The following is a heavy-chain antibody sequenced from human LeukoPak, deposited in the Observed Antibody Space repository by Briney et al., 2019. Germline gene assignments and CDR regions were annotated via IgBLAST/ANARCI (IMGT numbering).Heavy chain of an antibody. D-gene: IGHD3-10*01. CDR2: IRYDGSNK. J-gene: IGHJ6*03. V-gene: IGHV3-30*02. CDR3: AKDQVTGILDYYYYMDV. Sequence: GGSLRLSCAASGFTFSSYGMHWVRQAPGKGLEWVAFIRYDGSNKYYADSVKGRFTISRDNSKNTLYLQVNSLRAEDTAVYYCAKDQVTGILDYYYYMDVWGKGTTVTISS. CDR1: GFTFSSYG.